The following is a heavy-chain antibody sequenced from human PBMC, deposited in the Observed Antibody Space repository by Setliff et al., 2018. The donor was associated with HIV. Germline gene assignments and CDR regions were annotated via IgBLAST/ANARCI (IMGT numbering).Heavy chain of an antibody. D-gene: IGHD3-3*01. CDR1: GGSISSGSYY. V-gene: IGHV4-61*09. CDR2: MYTSGST. Sequence: SETLSLTCTVSGGSISSGSYYWNWIRQPSGKGLEWIGHMYTSGSTNYNPSLKSRVTILVDTSKNQFSLKLSSVTAADTAVYYCARAPITIFGVIIIPVYFDYWGQGTLVTVSS. J-gene: IGHJ4*02. CDR3: ARAPITIFGVIIIPVYFDY.